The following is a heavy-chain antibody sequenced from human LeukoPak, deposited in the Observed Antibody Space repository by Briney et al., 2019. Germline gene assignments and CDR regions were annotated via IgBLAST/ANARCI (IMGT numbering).Heavy chain of an antibody. CDR3: ARARRMDNFDY. Sequence: SSETLSLTCAVYGGSFSGYYWSWIRQPPGKGLEWIGEINHSGSTNYNPSLKSRVTISVDTSKNQFSLKLSSVTAADTAVYYCARARRMDNFDYWGQGTLVTVSS. CDR2: INHSGST. CDR1: GGSFSGYY. J-gene: IGHJ4*02. V-gene: IGHV4-34*01. D-gene: IGHD3/OR15-3a*01.